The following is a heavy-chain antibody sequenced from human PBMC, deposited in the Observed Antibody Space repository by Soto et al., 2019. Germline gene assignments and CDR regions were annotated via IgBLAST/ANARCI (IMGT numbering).Heavy chain of an antibody. CDR3: AATIFYYGMDV. J-gene: IGHJ6*02. CDR1: GYTFTTLW. Sequence: GESLKISCKGSGYTFTTLWLGWVRQMPGKGPEWMGIIYPGDSDTKYNPSFQGQGITSADKSITTTYLRWTSLKASDTAIYYCAATIFYYGMDVWGQGTTVTVSS. D-gene: IGHD3-3*01. V-gene: IGHV5-51*01. CDR2: IYPGDSDT.